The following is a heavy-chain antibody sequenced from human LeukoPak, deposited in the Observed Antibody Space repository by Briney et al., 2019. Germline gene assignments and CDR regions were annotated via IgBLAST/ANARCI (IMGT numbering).Heavy chain of an antibody. V-gene: IGHV4-30-2*01. CDR3: ARDGIYGDYGGVAFDI. CDR1: GVSISSGGYS. Sequence: PSQTLSLTSAVSGVSISSGGYSWSWLRQPPGKGLEWIGYIYHSGSTYYNPSLKSRVTISVDRSKNQFSLKLSSVTAADTAVYYCARDGIYGDYGGVAFDIWGQGTMVTVSS. D-gene: IGHD4-17*01. CDR2: IYHSGST. J-gene: IGHJ3*02.